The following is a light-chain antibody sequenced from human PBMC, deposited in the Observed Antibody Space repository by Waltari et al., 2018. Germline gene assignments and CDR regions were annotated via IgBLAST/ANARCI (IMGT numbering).Light chain of an antibody. CDR2: WAS. Sequence: DIVMTQSPDSLAVSLGERATISCKSSQRVLYSSNNKNYLAWYQPKPGQPPTLLIYWASTRESGVPGRFSGSGSGTDFPLTISSLQAEDVAVYYCQQYYSTLTFGQGTKLEIK. CDR3: QQYYSTLT. V-gene: IGKV4-1*01. J-gene: IGKJ2*01. CDR1: QRVLYSSNNKNY.